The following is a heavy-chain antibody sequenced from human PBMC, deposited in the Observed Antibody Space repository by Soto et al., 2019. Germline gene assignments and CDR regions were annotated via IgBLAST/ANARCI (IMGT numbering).Heavy chain of an antibody. D-gene: IGHD2-21*02. V-gene: IGHV4-59*01. J-gene: IGHJ6*02. CDR1: GGSISGYY. Sequence: QVQLQESGPGLVKPSETLSLTCTVSGGSISGYYWSWIRQPPGKGLEWIWYMYNTGSTVYNPSFKTRVSISVVTSKTQFSLKLNSVTAADTPAYYCARDLWGYCGTDCYPLDVWGQGTTVTVSS. CDR2: MYNTGST. CDR3: ARDLWGYCGTDCYPLDV.